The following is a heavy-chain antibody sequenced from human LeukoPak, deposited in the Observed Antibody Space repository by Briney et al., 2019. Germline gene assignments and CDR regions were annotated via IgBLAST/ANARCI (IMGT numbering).Heavy chain of an antibody. Sequence: PGGSLRLSCAASGFTFSSYAMSWVRQAPGKGLEWVSAISGSDSTYYADSVKGRFTISRDNSKNTLYLQMNSLRAEDTAIYYCAKGARFLDWWILDYWGQGSLVTASS. V-gene: IGHV3-23*01. CDR2: ISGSDST. D-gene: IGHD3-9*01. CDR1: GFTFSSYA. J-gene: IGHJ4*02. CDR3: AKGARFLDWWILDY.